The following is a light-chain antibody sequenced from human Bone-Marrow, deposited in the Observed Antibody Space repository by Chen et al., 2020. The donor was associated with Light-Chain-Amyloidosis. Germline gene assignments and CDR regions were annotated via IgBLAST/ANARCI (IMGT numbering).Light chain of an antibody. V-gene: IGKV3-20*01. Sequence: IVLTQSPGTLSLSPGEGANLSCRASQTISSNYLTWYQQKFGQAPRLLIYGSSSRATGIPDRFTGSGSGADFTLTISSLQPEDFATYYCQQSYNTPRTFGQGTKLEIK. CDR1: QTISSNY. CDR3: QQSYNTPRT. J-gene: IGKJ2*01. CDR2: GSS.